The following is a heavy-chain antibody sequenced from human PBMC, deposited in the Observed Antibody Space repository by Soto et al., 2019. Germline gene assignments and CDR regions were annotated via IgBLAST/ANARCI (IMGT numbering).Heavy chain of an antibody. CDR1: GGSISSGGYS. Sequence: QLQLQESGSGLVKPSQTLSLTCAVSGGSISSGGYSWSWIRQPPGKGLEWIGYIYHSGSTYYNPSLKSLGTISVDRSKNQFSLTLSSVTAADTAVYYCARAGGLGAVAVEYWGQGTLVTVSS. CDR3: ARAGGLGAVAVEY. CDR2: IYHSGST. V-gene: IGHV4-30-2*01. D-gene: IGHD6-19*01. J-gene: IGHJ4*02.